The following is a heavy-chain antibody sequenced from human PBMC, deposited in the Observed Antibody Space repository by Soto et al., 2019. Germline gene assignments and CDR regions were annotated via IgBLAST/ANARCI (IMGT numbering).Heavy chain of an antibody. CDR1: GYTFTSYY. J-gene: IGHJ6*03. CDR2: INPSGGST. CDR3: ARGQLRAEDYYYYYYMDV. D-gene: IGHD1-7*01. V-gene: IGHV1-46*03. Sequence: QVQLVQSGAEVKKPGASVKVSCKASGYTFTSYYMHLVRQAPGQGLEWMGIINPSGGSTSYAQKFQGRVTMTRDTSTSTVYMELSSLRSEDTAVYYCARGQLRAEDYYYYYYMDVWGKGTTVTVSS.